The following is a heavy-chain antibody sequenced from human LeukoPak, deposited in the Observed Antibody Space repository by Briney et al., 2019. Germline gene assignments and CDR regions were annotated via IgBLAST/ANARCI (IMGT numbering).Heavy chain of an antibody. CDR2: IIPILGIA. CDR3: ARSGGSIAPDY. D-gene: IGHD3-10*01. CDR1: GGTFSSYA. J-gene: IGHJ4*02. Sequence: GSSVKVSCKASGGTFSSYAISWVRQAPGQGLEWMGRIIPILGIANYAQKFQGRVTTTADKSTSTAYMELSSLRSEDTAVYYCARSGGSIAPDYWGQGTLVTVSS. V-gene: IGHV1-69*04.